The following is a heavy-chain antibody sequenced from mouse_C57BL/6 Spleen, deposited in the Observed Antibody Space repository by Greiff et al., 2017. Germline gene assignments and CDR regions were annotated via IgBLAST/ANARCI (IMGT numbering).Heavy chain of an antibody. V-gene: IGHV1-52*01. CDR1: GYTFTSYW. CDR3: ARSCSLRKGYTMDY. CDR2: IDPSDSET. Sequence: QVQLKQPGAELVRPGSSVKLSCKASGYTFTSYWMHWVKQRPIQGLEWIGNIDPSDSETHYNQKFKDKATLTVDKSSSTAYMQLSSLTSEDSAVYYCARSCSLRKGYTMDYWGQVTSVTVSS. J-gene: IGHJ4*01. D-gene: IGHD1-3*01.